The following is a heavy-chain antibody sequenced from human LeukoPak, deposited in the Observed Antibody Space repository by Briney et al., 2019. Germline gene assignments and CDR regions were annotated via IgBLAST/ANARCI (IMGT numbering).Heavy chain of an antibody. J-gene: IGHJ5*02. CDR2: INHSGST. CDR3: ARGPYSVDIVVVVAATHFDP. Sequence: PSETLSLTCAVYGGSFSGYYWSWIRQPPGKGLEWIGEINHSGSTNYNPSLKSRVTISVDTSKNQFSLKLSSVTAADTAVYYCARGPYSVDIVVVVAATHFDPWGQGTLVTVSS. CDR1: GGSFSGYY. D-gene: IGHD2-15*01. V-gene: IGHV4-34*01.